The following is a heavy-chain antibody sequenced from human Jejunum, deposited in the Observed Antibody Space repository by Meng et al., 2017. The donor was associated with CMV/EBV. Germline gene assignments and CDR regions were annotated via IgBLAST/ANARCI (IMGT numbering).Heavy chain of an antibody. CDR3: AVDIVPAMGPGTPLTTNY. Sequence: GELQQGGAGLLKPSEPLSLTCAVYGGSFSGYYWNWIRQPPGKGLEWIGEINHSGTTNYNPSLKSRVTISVDTSKNQFSLKLSSVTAADTAVYYCAVDIVPAMGPGTPLTTNYWGQGTLVTVSS. V-gene: IGHV4-34*01. CDR2: INHSGTT. CDR1: GGSFSGYY. D-gene: IGHD5-12*01. J-gene: IGHJ4*02.